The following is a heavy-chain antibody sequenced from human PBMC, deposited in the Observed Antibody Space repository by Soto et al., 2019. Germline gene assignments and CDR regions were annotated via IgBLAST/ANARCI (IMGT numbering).Heavy chain of an antibody. V-gene: IGHV4-4*02. CDR2: VSHTGNT. D-gene: IGHD5-12*01. CDR3: ARNRYGGYDFDY. J-gene: IGHJ4*02. CDR1: SGSITSSNW. Sequence: QVQLQESGPGLVKPSGTLSLTCAVSSGSITSSNWWSWVRQPPGKGLEWIGEVSHTGNTNYIPSLKSRVTISVDKSRNQFSLRLSSVTAADTAVYYCARNRYGGYDFDYWGQGTPVTVSS.